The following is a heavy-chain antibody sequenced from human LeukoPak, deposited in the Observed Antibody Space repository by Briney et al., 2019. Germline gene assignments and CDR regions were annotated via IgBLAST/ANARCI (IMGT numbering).Heavy chain of an antibody. V-gene: IGHV4-61*02. CDR2: IYTSGST. Sequence: SQTLSLTCTVSGGSISSGSYYWSWIRQPARKGLEWIGRIYTSGSTNYNPSLKSRVTISVDTSKNQFSLKLSSVTAADTAVYYCAREYYYDSSGSPGVDYWGQGTLVTVSS. D-gene: IGHD3-22*01. CDR1: GGSISSGSYY. J-gene: IGHJ4*02. CDR3: AREYYYDSSGSPGVDY.